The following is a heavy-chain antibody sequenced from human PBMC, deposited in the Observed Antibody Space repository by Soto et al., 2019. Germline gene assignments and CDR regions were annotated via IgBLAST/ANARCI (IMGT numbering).Heavy chain of an antibody. CDR3: ARSGDNYNVLDY. V-gene: IGHV3-11*03. Sequence: PGGSLRLSCTASGFTLSYHYMIWIRQAPGKGLEWVSFSSNSGTFTKYADSVKGRFTISRDNAKNSLYLQINSLRGEDTAIHFCARSGDNYNVLDYWGPGTPVTVS. CDR1: GFTLSYHY. CDR2: SSNSGTFT. J-gene: IGHJ4*02. D-gene: IGHD3-10*02.